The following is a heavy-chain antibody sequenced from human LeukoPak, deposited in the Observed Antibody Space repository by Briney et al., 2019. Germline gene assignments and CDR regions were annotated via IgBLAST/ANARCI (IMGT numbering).Heavy chain of an antibody. V-gene: IGHV1-18*01. Sequence: GASVTVSFKASGYTFTIYGISWVRQAPGQGLEWMGWISAYNGNTNYAQKLQGRVTMTTDTSTSTAYMELRSLRSDDTAVYYCARDNHDFWSGYPTYYYYGMDVWGQGTTVTVSS. CDR2: ISAYNGNT. CDR1: GYTFTIYG. D-gene: IGHD3-3*01. CDR3: ARDNHDFWSGYPTYYYYGMDV. J-gene: IGHJ6*02.